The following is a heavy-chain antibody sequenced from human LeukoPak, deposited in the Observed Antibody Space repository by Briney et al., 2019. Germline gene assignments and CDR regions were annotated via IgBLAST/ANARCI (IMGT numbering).Heavy chain of an antibody. D-gene: IGHD3-22*01. V-gene: IGHV4-39*01. CDR1: GGSISSSSYY. J-gene: IGHJ4*02. CDR2: IYYSGST. CDR3: VRLMVVIPYFDY. Sequence: SETLSLTCTVSGGSISSSSYYWGWIRQPPGKGLEWIGSIYYSGSTYYNPSLKSRVTISVDTSKNQFSLKLSSVTAADTAVYYCVRLMVVIPYFDYWGQGTLVTVSS.